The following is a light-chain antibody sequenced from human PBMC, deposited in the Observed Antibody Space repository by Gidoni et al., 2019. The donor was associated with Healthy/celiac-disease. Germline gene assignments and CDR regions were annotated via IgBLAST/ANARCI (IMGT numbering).Light chain of an antibody. CDR3: QQYGSSPWT. V-gene: IGKV3-20*01. CDR2: GAS. CDR1: QSVSSSY. Sequence: EIVLTQSPGTLSLSPGERATLSCRASQSVSSSYLAWYQQKPGQAPRLLIYGASSRATGIPDRFSGSGYGTDFTLTTSRLEPEECAVYYCQQYGSSPWTFGQGTKVEIK. J-gene: IGKJ1*01.